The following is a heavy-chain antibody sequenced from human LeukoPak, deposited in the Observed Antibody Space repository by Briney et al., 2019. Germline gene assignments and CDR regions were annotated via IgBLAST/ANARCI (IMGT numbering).Heavy chain of an antibody. CDR2: MNPNSGNT. Sequence: GASVKVSCKASGYTFTSYDINWVRQATGQGLEWMGWMNPNSGNTGYAQKFQGRVTITRNTSISTAYMELSSLRSEDTAVYYCARDSSGYYVLDYWGQGTLVTVSS. D-gene: IGHD3-22*01. V-gene: IGHV1-8*03. CDR1: GYTFTSYD. J-gene: IGHJ4*02. CDR3: ARDSSGYYVLDY.